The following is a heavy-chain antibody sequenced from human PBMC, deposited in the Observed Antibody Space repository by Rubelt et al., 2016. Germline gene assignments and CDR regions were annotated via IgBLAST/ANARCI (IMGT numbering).Heavy chain of an antibody. V-gene: IGHV3-74*01. CDR1: GFTFSSYW. Sequence: EVQVVESGGGLVQPGGSLRLSCVVSGFTFSSYWMHWVRQVPGKGLVWVSRINSDGSRTNYADSVRGRFTISRDTAKNTLILQMNSLRVEDTAVYYGLTGLVGTMNYWGQGTLVTVSS. CDR2: INSDGSRT. CDR3: LTGLVGTMNY. D-gene: IGHD1-14*01. J-gene: IGHJ4*02.